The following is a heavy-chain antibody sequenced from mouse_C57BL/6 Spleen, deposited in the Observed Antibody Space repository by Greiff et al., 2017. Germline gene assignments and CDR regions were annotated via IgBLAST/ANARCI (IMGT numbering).Heavy chain of an antibody. V-gene: IGHV1-69*01. J-gene: IGHJ2*01. CDR1: GYTFTSYW. Sequence: QVQLQQPGAELVMPGASVKLSCKASGYTFTSYWMHWVKQRPGQGLEWIGEIDPSDSYTNYNQKFKGKSTLTVDKSSSTAYMQLSSLTSEDSAVYYCARGDYGSGYLDYWGQGTTLTVSS. CDR3: ARGDYGSGYLDY. D-gene: IGHD1-1*01. CDR2: IDPSDSYT.